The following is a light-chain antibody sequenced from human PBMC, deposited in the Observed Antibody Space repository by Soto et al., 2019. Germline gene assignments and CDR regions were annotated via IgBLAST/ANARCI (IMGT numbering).Light chain of an antibody. V-gene: IGKV1-12*01. Sequence: IQMTQSPSSLSASVGDRLTITCRASRDISNSLAWYQQTPGKAPKLLLRGASSLHRGVPSRFSGGGAGTEFTLTISSLQPEDFAPYYCPQTSAFLRTFGQGTMADIK. CDR3: PQTSAFLRT. CDR1: RDISNS. CDR2: GAS. J-gene: IGKJ1*01.